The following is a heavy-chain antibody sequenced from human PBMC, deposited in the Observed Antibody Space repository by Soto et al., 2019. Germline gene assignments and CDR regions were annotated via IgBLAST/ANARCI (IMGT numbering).Heavy chain of an antibody. CDR2: ISSRVHGATA. D-gene: IGHD3-10*01. V-gene: IGHV3-15*01. J-gene: IGHJ6*02. CDR1: GFSFSHAW. CDR3: TTRGNYYYYYGIDA. Sequence: LRLSCAASGFSFSHAWMTWVRQAPGKGLEWVGHISSRVHGATADYAAPVKGRFTISRDDSESTLYLEMNSLKTEDTGIYYCTTRGNYYYYYGIDAWGQGTTVTVSS.